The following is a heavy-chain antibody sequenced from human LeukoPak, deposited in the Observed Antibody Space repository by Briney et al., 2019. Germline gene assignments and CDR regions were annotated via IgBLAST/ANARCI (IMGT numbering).Heavy chain of an antibody. CDR3: AKDPMVRGVGPFDC. D-gene: IGHD3-10*01. V-gene: IGHV3-23*01. CDR2: IRGSGSST. Sequence: AGGSLRLSCAASGFTFSSYAMSWVRQAPGKGLEWVSSIRGSGSSTYYADSVKGRFTISRDNSKNTLYLQMNSLRAEDTAVYYCAKDPMVRGVGPFDCWGQGTLVTVSS. J-gene: IGHJ4*02. CDR1: GFTFSSYA.